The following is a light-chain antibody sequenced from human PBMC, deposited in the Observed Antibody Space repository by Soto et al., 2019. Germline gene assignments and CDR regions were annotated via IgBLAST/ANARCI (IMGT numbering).Light chain of an antibody. V-gene: IGKV4-1*01. CDR3: QQYYSVPWT. Sequence: DIVMTQSPDSLAVSLGERATINCKSSQSVFYSPKNKDYLAWFQQKPGQPPKLLIYWASTQASGVPDRFSGNGSGTDFTLTISSLQSEDVAVYYCQQYYSVPWTFGHGTKVDIK. CDR2: WAS. CDR1: QSVFYSPKNKDY. J-gene: IGKJ1*01.